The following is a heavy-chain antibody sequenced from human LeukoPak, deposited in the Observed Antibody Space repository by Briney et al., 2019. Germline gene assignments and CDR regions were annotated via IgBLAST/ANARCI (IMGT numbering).Heavy chain of an antibody. V-gene: IGHV4-34*01. CDR3: ARHCSSTSSPHFDY. Sequence: SETLSLTCAVYGGSFSGYYWSWIRQPPGKGLEWIGEINHSGSTNYNPSLKSRVQISIDTYKNQFSLKLSSVTAADKAVYYCARHCSSTSSPHFDYWGKRTLVTVST. J-gene: IGHJ4*02. CDR2: INHSGST. CDR1: GGSFSGYY. D-gene: IGHD2-2*01.